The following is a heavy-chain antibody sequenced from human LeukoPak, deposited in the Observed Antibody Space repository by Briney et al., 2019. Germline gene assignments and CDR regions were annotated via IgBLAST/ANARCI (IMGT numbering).Heavy chain of an antibody. CDR2: IRYDGSNK. J-gene: IGHJ4*02. V-gene: IGHV3-30*02. CDR1: RFTFSSSG. CDR3: AKEASRGYSFPYTPIEKPYYFDY. Sequence: GGSLRLSCAASRFTFSSSGMHWVRQAPGKGLEWVAFIRYDGSNKYYADSVKGRFTISRDNSKNTLFLQMNSLRAEDTAVYYCAKEASRGYSFPYTPIEKPYYFDYWGQGTLVTVSS. D-gene: IGHD5-18*01.